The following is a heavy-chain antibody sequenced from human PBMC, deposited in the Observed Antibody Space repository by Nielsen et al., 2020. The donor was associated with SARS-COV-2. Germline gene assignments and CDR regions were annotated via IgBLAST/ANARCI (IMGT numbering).Heavy chain of an antibody. CDR1: GGTFSSYA. CDR2: IIPIFGTA. CDR3: ARALPGWELQHYYYYGMDV. J-gene: IGHJ6*02. Sequence: SVKVSCKASGGTFSSYAISWVRQAPGQGLEWMGGIIPIFGTANYAQKFQGRVTITADESTSTAYMELSSLRSEDTAVYYCARALPGWELQHYYYYGMDVWGQGTTVTVSS. D-gene: IGHD1-26*01. V-gene: IGHV1-69*13.